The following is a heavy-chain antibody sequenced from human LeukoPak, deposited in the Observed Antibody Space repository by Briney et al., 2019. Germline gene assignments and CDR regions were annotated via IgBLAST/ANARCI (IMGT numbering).Heavy chain of an antibody. CDR3: ARFRSHGDDGFDI. CDR2: IYPNSGGT. CDR1: GYTFTGYY. J-gene: IGHJ3*02. Sequence: ASVKVSCKASGYTFTGYYIHWVRQAPGQGLEWMGWIYPNSGGTSYAQKIQGRVTMTRDTSISTAYMELSGLRSDDTAMYYCARFRSHGDDGFDIWGQGTMVTVSS. D-gene: IGHD3-10*01. V-gene: IGHV1-2*02.